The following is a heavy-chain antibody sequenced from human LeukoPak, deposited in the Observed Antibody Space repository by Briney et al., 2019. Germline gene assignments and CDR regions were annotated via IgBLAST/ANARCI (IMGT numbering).Heavy chain of an antibody. V-gene: IGHV4-4*07. Sequence: PSETLSLTCTVSGGSINNFYWSWIRQPAGKGLEWIGRIYTSGSTNYNPSLKSRVTMSVDTSKNQFSLKLNSVTAADTAVYYCARGYDFGDPRGQGTLVTVSS. D-gene: IGHD3-3*01. CDR3: ARGYDFGDP. CDR1: GGSINNFY. J-gene: IGHJ5*02. CDR2: IYTSGST.